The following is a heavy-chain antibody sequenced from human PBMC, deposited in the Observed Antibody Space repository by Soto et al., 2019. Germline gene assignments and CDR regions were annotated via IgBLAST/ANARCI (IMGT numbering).Heavy chain of an antibody. CDR2: IIPILGIA. J-gene: IGHJ4*02. CDR1: AGTFSSYT. D-gene: IGHD2-2*02. CDR3: AMEYCSSTSCYRDY. V-gene: IGHV1-69*02. Sequence: QVQLVQSGAEVKKPGSGKKVSCKGSAGTFSSYTISWVRQAPGQGLEWMGRIIPILGIANYAQKFQGRVTITADKSTSTAYMELSSLRSEDSAVYYCAMEYCSSTSCYRDYWGQGTLVTVSS.